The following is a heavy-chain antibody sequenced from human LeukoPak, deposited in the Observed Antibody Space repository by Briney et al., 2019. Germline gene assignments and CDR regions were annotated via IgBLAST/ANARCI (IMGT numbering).Heavy chain of an antibody. CDR3: AREHRYSSSWYYFDY. J-gene: IGHJ4*02. V-gene: IGHV4-34*01. CDR2: INHSGST. D-gene: IGHD6-13*01. CDR1: GGSFSGYY. Sequence: SETLSLTCAVYGGSFSGYYWSWIRQPPGKGLEWIGEINHSGSTSYNPSLKSRVTISVDTSKNQFSLKLSSVTAADTAVYYCAREHRYSSSWYYFDYWGQGTLVTVSS.